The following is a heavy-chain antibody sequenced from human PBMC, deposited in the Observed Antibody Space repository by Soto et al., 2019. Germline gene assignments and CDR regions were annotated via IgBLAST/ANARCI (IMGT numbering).Heavy chain of an antibody. CDR3: ANLDMITFGGIIGPNDEFDI. CDR2: ISAYNGNT. Sequence: ASVKVSRKASGYTFTSYGISWVRQAPGQGLEWMGWISAYNGNTNYAQKLQGRVTMTTDTSTSTAYMELRSLRSDDTAVYYCANLDMITFGGIIGPNDEFDIWGQGTMVTVSS. CDR1: GYTFTSYG. D-gene: IGHD3-16*01. J-gene: IGHJ3*02. V-gene: IGHV1-18*01.